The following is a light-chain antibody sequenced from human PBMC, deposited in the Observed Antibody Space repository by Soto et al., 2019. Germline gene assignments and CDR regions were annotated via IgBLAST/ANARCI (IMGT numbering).Light chain of an antibody. CDR1: SSDVGGHNY. J-gene: IGLJ3*02. CDR3: SSTAGNNNLV. CDR2: EVS. Sequence: QSVLTQSPSASGSPGQSVTISCTGTSSDVGGHNYVSWYQHHPGKAPKLIIYEVSKRPSGVPDRFSGSKSGHTASLTVSGLQAEEEAVYYSSSTAGNNNLVFGGGTKVTVL. V-gene: IGLV2-8*01.